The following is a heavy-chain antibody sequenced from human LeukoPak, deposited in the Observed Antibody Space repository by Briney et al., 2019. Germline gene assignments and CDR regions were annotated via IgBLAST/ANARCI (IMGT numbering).Heavy chain of an antibody. CDR2: LSSTSSTI. CDR1: GLTFTNYN. J-gene: IGHJ6*04. Sequence: GGSLRLSCVASGLTFTNYNMNWVRQAPGKGLEWVSYLSSTSSTIYYADSVKGRFTISRDNAKNSLYLQMNSLRAEDTAVYYCAELGITMIGGVWGKGTTVTISS. CDR3: AELGITMIGGV. V-gene: IGHV3-48*04. D-gene: IGHD3-10*02.